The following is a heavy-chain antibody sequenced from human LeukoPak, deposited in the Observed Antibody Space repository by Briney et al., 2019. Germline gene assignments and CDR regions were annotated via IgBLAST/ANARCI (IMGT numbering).Heavy chain of an antibody. CDR2: INHSGST. CDR3: ARGCYSSGWYPLYYYYGMDV. J-gene: IGHJ6*02. V-gene: IGHV4-34*01. Sequence: SETLSLTCAVYGGSFSGYYWSWIRQPPGKGLEWIGEINHSGSTNYNPSLKSRVTISVDTSKNQFSLKLSSATAADTAVYYCARGCYSSGWYPLYYYYGMDVWGQGTTVTVSS. CDR1: GGSFSGYY. D-gene: IGHD6-19*01.